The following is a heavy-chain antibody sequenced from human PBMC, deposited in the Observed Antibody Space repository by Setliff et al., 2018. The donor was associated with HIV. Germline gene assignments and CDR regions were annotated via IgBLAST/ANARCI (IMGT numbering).Heavy chain of an antibody. V-gene: IGHV3-48*01. CDR1: GFTFSSYS. CDR2: ISSSSSTI. D-gene: IGHD3-10*01. J-gene: IGHJ6*02. Sequence: GGSLRLSCAASGFTFSSYSMNWVRQAPGKGLEWVSCISSSSSTIYYADSVKGRFTISRDNAKNSLYLQMNSLRAEDTAVYYCARSVIGYYYYGMDVWGQGTLVTVSS. CDR3: ARSVIGYYYYGMDV.